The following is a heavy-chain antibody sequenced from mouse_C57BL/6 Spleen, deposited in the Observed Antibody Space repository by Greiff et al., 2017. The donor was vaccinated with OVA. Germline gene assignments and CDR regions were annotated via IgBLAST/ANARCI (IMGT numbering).Heavy chain of an antibody. CDR3: AQRDDGYSWYFDV. CDR1: GYTFTSYW. CDR2: IYPGSGST. V-gene: IGHV1-55*01. D-gene: IGHD2-3*01. Sequence: QVQLKQPGAELVKPGASVKMSCKASGYTFTSYWITWVKQRPGQGLEWIGDIYPGSGSTNYNEKFKSKATLTVDTSSSTAYMQLSSLTSEDSAVYYCAQRDDGYSWYFDVWGTGTTVTVSS. J-gene: IGHJ1*03.